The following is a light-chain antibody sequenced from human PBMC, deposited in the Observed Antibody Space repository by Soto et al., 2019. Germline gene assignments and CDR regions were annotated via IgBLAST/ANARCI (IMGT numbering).Light chain of an antibody. J-gene: IGKJ4*01. CDR1: QSVSSY. CDR2: DES. Sequence: ELVLTQSPATLSLSPGERATLSCLARQSVSSYLSWYQQNPGQAPRLLIYDESNRATGIPARFSGSGSGTGLTLTISSLEHEDFAVYYCQQRSNRPLTFGGGTKVEIK. V-gene: IGKV3-11*01. CDR3: QQRSNRPLT.